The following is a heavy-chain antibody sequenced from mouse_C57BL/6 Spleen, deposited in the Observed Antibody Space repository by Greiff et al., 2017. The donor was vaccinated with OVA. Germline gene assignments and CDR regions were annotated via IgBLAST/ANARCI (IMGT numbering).Heavy chain of an antibody. Sequence: EVMLVESAGGLVKPGGSLKLPCAASGFTFSSYAMSWVRQTPEKRLEWVATISDGGSYTYYPDNVKGRFTISRDNAKNNLYLQMSHLKSEDTAMYYCARGDYGNYGHYWGQGTTLTVSS. D-gene: IGHD2-1*01. V-gene: IGHV5-4*03. CDR1: GFTFSSYA. CDR2: ISDGGSYT. J-gene: IGHJ2*01. CDR3: ARGDYGNYGHY.